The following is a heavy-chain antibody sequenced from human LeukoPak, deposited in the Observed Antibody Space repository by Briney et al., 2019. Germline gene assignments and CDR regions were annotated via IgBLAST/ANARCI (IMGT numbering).Heavy chain of an antibody. D-gene: IGHD3-10*01. J-gene: IGHJ2*01. CDR1: GGSISSYY. CDR2: IYYSGST. V-gene: IGHV4-59*08. Sequence: SETLSLTCTVSGGSISSYYWSWIRQPPGKGLEWIGYIYYSGSTNSNPSLKSRVTISVDTSKNQFSLKLSSVTAADTAVYYCARQTGAYYYGSGSYRYFDLWGRGTLVTVSS. CDR3: ARQTGAYYYGSGSYRYFDL.